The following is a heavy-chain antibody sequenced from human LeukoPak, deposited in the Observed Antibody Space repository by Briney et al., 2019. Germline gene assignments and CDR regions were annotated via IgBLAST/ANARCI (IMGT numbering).Heavy chain of an antibody. CDR3: ARVRYNWFDP. V-gene: IGHV4-4*09. CDR1: GDSISSYY. Sequence: PSETLSLTCTVSGDSISSYYWSWIRQPPGKGLEWIGYIYTSGSTNYNPSLKGRVTISVDTSKNQFSLELSSVTAADTAVYYCARVRYNWFDPWGQGTLVTVSS. J-gene: IGHJ5*02. CDR2: IYTSGST.